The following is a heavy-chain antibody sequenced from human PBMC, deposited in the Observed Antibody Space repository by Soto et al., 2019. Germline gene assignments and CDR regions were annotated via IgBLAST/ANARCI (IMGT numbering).Heavy chain of an antibody. CDR2: IIPIFDTT. CDR1: GGTFSSYA. V-gene: IGHV1-69*01. J-gene: IGHJ5*02. Sequence: QVQLVQSGAEVKKPGSSVKVSCKASGGTFSSYAISWVRQAPGQGLEWMGGIIPIFDTTNYAQKFQGRVTITADESTRTAYMELSSLRSEDTAVYYCARFGIDGSGGSCYSWGWFDPWGQGTLVIVSS. CDR3: ARFGIDGSGGSCYSWGWFDP. D-gene: IGHD2-15*01.